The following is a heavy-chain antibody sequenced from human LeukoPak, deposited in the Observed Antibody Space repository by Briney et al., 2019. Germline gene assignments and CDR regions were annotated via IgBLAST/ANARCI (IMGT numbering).Heavy chain of an antibody. CDR1: NGSISSHY. V-gene: IGHV4-59*11. Sequence: SETLSLTCTVSNGSISSHYWSWIRQPPGKGREWIGLIYSSGYTNYNPSLKSQVTISVDTTRNQFSLKLSSATAADTAVYYCARNERRAQKDTYYAYFYYMDVWGKGSTVTVSS. CDR3: ARNERRAQKDTYYAYFYYMDV. J-gene: IGHJ6*03. D-gene: IGHD6-25*01. CDR2: IYSSGYT.